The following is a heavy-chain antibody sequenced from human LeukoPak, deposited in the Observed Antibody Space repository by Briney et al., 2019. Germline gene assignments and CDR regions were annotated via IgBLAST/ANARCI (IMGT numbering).Heavy chain of an antibody. Sequence: GGSLRLSCAASGFTLSYYSMNWVRQAPGKGLEWVSSISSSSSYIYYADSVKGRFTISRDNAKNSLYLQMNSLRAEDTAVYYCARQYCGGDCYTAHYYYGMDVWGQGTTVTVSS. D-gene: IGHD2-21*02. V-gene: IGHV3-21*01. CDR1: GFTLSYYS. J-gene: IGHJ6*02. CDR2: ISSSSSYI. CDR3: ARQYCGGDCYTAHYYYGMDV.